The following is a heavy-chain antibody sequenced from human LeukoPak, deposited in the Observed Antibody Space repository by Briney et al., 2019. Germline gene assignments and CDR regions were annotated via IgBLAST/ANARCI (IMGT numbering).Heavy chain of an antibody. D-gene: IGHD4-4*01. CDR2: ISWNSGGI. CDR1: GFTFDDYA. Sequence: GGSLRLSCAASGFTFDDYAMHWVRQAPGKGLEWVSGISWNSGGIGYADSVKGRFTISRDNAKNSLYLQMNSLGAEDTALYYCAKDRHYTPILPWYWGQGTLVTVSS. J-gene: IGHJ4*02. V-gene: IGHV3-9*01. CDR3: AKDRHYTPILPWY.